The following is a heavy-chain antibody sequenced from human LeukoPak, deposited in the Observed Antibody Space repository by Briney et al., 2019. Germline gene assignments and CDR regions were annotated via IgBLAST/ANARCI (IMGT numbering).Heavy chain of an antibody. Sequence: ASVKVSCKASGYTFTSYYMHWVRQAPGQGLEWMGIINPSGGSTSYAQKFQGRVTMTRDTSTSTVYMELSSLRSEDTAVYYCAVNDYVWGNVGYYFDYWGQGTLVTVSS. CDR1: GYTFTSYY. CDR3: AVNDYVWGNVGYYFDY. V-gene: IGHV1-46*01. J-gene: IGHJ4*02. D-gene: IGHD3-16*01. CDR2: INPSGGST.